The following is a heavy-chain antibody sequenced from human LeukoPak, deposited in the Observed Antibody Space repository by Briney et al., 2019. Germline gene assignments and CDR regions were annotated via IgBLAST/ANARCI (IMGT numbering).Heavy chain of an antibody. D-gene: IGHD5-24*01. V-gene: IGHV1-69*04. J-gene: IGHJ6*02. CDR3: ARAKVEMATGYYYYGMDV. CDR1: GGTFSSYA. CDR2: IIPLFGIA. Sequence: SVNVSCKASGGTFSSYAISCAPHAPGQGREWMGRIIPLFGIANYAQKSQRRVTITADKSTSTAYMELSSLRSEDTAVYSCARAKVEMATGYYYYGMDVWGQGTPVTVSS.